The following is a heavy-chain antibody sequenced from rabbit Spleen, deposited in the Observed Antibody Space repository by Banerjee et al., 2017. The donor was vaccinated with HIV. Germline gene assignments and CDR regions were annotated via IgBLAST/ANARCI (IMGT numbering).Heavy chain of an antibody. CDR1: GVSFSDKEV. CDR2: INTVTGKT. CDR3: ARDLVAVIGWNFNL. V-gene: IGHV1S45*01. J-gene: IGHJ4*01. D-gene: IGHD1-1*01. Sequence: EQLEESGGGRVKPEGSLTLTCKASGVSFSDKEVMCWVRQAPGKGLEWIACINTVTGKTVYASWAKGRFIVSRTSATTVTLQMTSLTAADTATYFCARDLVAVIGWNFNLWGPGTLVTVS.